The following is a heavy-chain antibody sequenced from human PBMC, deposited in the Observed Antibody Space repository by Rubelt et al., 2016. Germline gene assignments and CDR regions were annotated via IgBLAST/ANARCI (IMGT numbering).Heavy chain of an antibody. CDR3: ARDIYSGSYYGY. CDR2: INAGNGNK. CDR1: GYTFTSYA. Sequence: QVQLVQSGAEVKKPGASVKVSCKASGYTFTSYAMHWVRQAPGQRLEWMGWINAGNGNKKYSQKFQGRVTSTRDTSASTAYMELSSLRSEDTAVYYCARDIYSGSYYGYWGQGTLVTVSS. D-gene: IGHD1-26*01. V-gene: IGHV1-3*01. J-gene: IGHJ4*02.